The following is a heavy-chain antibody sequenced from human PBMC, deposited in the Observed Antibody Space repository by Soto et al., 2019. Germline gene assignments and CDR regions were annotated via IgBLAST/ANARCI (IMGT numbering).Heavy chain of an antibody. CDR3: ASGGN. V-gene: IGHV4-34*01. CDR1: GGSLSGYY. Sequence: SETLSLTCAVFGGSLSGYYWSWIRQPPGKGLEWIGEMTHTGSTNYSPSLKTRLTISSDTSKNHFSLRLSSVTAADTAVYYCASGGNWGQGTLATVSS. CDR2: MTHTGST. D-gene: IGHD3-10*01. J-gene: IGHJ4*02.